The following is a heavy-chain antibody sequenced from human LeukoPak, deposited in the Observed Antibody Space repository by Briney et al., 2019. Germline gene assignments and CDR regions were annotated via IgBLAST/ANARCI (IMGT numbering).Heavy chain of an antibody. J-gene: IGHJ6*04. CDR2: ISSSGSTI. CDR1: GFTFSSYE. V-gene: IGHV3-48*03. D-gene: IGHD3-10*02. Sequence: GGSLRLFCGDSGFTFSSYEMNGVRQAIGKGLEWVSYISSSGSTIYYADSVLGRFATSRDNAKNSLYLQMNSLRAEDTAVYYCAELGITMIGGVWGKGTTVTISS. CDR3: AELGITMIGGV.